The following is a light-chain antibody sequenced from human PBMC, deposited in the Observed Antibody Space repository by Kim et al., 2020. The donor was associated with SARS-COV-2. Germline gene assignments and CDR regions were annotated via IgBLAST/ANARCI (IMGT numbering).Light chain of an antibody. CDR2: DAS. J-gene: IGKJ2*01. Sequence: EIVMTQSPATLSVSPGERATLSCRASQSVGSNLAWYQQKPGQAPRLLIYDASNRATGIPARFSGSGSGTDFTLTISSLEPEDFAVYYWQQRSNWPPYTFGQGTKLEI. CDR3: QQRSNWPPYT. V-gene: IGKV3-11*01. CDR1: QSVGSN.